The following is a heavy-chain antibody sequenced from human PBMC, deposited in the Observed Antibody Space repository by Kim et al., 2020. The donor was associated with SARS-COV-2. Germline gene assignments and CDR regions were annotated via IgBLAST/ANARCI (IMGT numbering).Heavy chain of an antibody. D-gene: IGHD3-10*01. CDR3: TRDNGFGSY. Sequence: GGSLRLSCAGSGFTFRTFWMTWVRQAPGKGLEWVASIREDGGEKQYVGSVKGRFTISRDNAKNLLYLQMNSLRAEDTAVYYCTRDNGFGSYWGQGVLVTV. CDR1: GFTFRTFW. J-gene: IGHJ4*02. V-gene: IGHV3-7*03. CDR2: IREDGGEK.